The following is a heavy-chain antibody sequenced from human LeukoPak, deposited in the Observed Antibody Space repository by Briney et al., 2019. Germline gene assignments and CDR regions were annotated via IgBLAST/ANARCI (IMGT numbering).Heavy chain of an antibody. CDR1: GYSFTSYW. CDR3: ARRITVTDDAFDI. J-gene: IGHJ3*02. CDR2: IYPGDSET. V-gene: IGHV5-51*01. Sequence: GESLKISCKGSGYSFTSYWIGWVRQMPGKGLEWMGIIYPGDSETRYSPSSQSQVTISADKSISTAYLQWSSLKASDTAMYYCARRITVTDDAFDIWGQGTMVTVSS. D-gene: IGHD4-17*01.